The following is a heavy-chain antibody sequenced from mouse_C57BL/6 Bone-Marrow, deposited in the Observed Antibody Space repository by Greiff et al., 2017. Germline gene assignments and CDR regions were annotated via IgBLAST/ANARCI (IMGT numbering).Heavy chain of an antibody. CDR2: IWTGGGT. Sequence: VMLVESGPGLVAPSQSLSITCTVSGFSLTSYAISWVRQPPGKGLEWLGVIWTGGGTNYNSALKSRLSISKDNSKSKVFLKMNSLQTDDTARYYCASPIYYYGSSYAMDYWGQGTSVTVSS. CDR3: ASPIYYYGSSYAMDY. V-gene: IGHV2-9-1*01. D-gene: IGHD1-1*01. J-gene: IGHJ4*01. CDR1: GFSLTSYA.